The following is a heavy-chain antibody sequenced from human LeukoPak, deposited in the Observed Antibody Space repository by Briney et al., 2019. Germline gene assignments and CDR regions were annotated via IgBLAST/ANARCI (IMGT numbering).Heavy chain of an antibody. CDR2: IYTRGST. D-gene: IGHD2-15*01. V-gene: IGHV4-61*02. CDR1: GGSISTGFYY. Sequence: SETLSLTCTVSGGSISTGFYYWSWIRQPAGKGLEWIGRIYTRGSTNYNPSLKSRVTISVDTSKNQFSLKLSSVTAADTAVYYCARGVGGYCSGGSCYSGPNWFDPWGQGSLVTVSS. CDR3: ARGVGGYCSGGSCYSGPNWFDP. J-gene: IGHJ5*02.